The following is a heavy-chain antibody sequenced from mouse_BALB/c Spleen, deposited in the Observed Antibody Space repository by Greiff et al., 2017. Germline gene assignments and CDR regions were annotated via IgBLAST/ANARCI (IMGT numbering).Heavy chain of an antibody. CDR3: ARESRYGPLVY. V-gene: IGHV1S137*01. Sequence: VQLQQSGAELVRPGVSVKISCKGSGYTFTDYAMHWVKQSHAKSLEWIGVISTYYGDASYNQKFKGKATMTVDKSSSTAYMELARLTSEDSAIYYCARESRYGPLVYWGESATLTVSP. CDR2: ISTYYGDA. CDR1: GYTFTDYA. D-gene: IGHD1-2*01. J-gene: IGHJ2*01.